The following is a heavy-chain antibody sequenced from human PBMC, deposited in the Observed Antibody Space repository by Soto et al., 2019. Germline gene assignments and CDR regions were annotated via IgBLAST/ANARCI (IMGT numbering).Heavy chain of an antibody. CDR2: ISSSSSYI. J-gene: IGHJ3*02. CDR1: GFTFSSYS. Sequence: GGSLTLSCAASGFTFSSYSMYWVRQAQGKGMEWVSSISSSSSYIYYADSVKGRFTISRDNAKNSLYLQMNSLRAEDTAVCYCARGWRDDYDSMEAFDIWGQGTMVTVSS. D-gene: IGHD3-22*01. CDR3: ARGWRDDYDSMEAFDI. V-gene: IGHV3-21*01.